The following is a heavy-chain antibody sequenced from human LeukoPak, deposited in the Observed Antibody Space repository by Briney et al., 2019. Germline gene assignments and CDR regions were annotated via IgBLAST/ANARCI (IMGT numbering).Heavy chain of an antibody. V-gene: IGHV1-8*01. CDR3: ARDCDIAVAGFDYFDY. Sequence: GASVKVSCKASGYTFTSYDINWVRQATGQGLEWMGWMNPNSGNTGYAQKFQGRVTMTRNTSTSTAYMELSSLRSEDTAVYYCARDCDIAVAGFDYFDYWGQGTLVTVSS. CDR2: MNPNSGNT. J-gene: IGHJ4*02. D-gene: IGHD6-19*01. CDR1: GYTFTSYD.